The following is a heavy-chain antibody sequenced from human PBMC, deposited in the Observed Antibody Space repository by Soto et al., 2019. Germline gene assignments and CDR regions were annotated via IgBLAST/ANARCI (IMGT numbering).Heavy chain of an antibody. CDR1: GFTFSNDG. J-gene: IGHJ6*02. Sequence: GGSLRLSCAASGFTFSNDGMHWVRQAPGKGLEWVSYISSSSSTIYYADSVKGRFTISRDNAKNSLYLQMNSLRDEDTAVYYCARPEYSSSSYGMDVWGQGTTVTVSS. CDR3: ARPEYSSSSYGMDV. CDR2: ISSSSSTI. D-gene: IGHD6-6*01. V-gene: IGHV3-48*02.